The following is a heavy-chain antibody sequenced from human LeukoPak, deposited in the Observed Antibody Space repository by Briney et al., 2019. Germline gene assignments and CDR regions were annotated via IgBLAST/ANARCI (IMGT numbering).Heavy chain of an antibody. CDR1: GSTFSTYG. J-gene: IGHJ4*02. CDR2: ISSDGGTK. CDR3: AKDLFDY. V-gene: IGHV3-30*18. Sequence: GGSLRLSCAASGSTFSTYGMHWVRQAPGKGLEWVAVISSDGGTKYYADSVKGRFTISRDNSKNTLYVQMNSLGPDDTAVYYCAKDLFDYWGQGTLVSVSA.